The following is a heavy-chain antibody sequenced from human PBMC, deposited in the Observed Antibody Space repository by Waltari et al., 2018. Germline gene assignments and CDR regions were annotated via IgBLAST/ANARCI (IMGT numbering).Heavy chain of an antibody. D-gene: IGHD6-13*01. Sequence: QVQLQESGPGLVKPSQTLSLTCTVSGGSISSGSYYWSWIRQPAGKGLEWIGRSYTSGATNYSPSPKSRVTTSVDTSKNQFSLKLSSVTAADTAVYYCARTEQQLVLEVYYGMDVWGQGTTVTVSS. J-gene: IGHJ6*02. CDR1: GGSISSGSYY. CDR2: SYTSGAT. V-gene: IGHV4-61*02. CDR3: ARTEQQLVLEVYYGMDV.